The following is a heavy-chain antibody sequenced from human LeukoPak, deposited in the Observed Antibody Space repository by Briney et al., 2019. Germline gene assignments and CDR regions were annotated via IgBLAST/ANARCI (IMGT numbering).Heavy chain of an antibody. CDR1: GGSISSSSNY. D-gene: IGHD6-19*01. CDR3: ARAVSSVAGPYYYYMDV. Sequence: SETLSLTCTVSGGSISSSSNYWGCIRQPPGKGLEWIGSIYYSGSTYYNPSLKSRVTISVDTSKNQFSLKLSSVTAADTAVYYCARAVSSVAGPYYYYMDVWGKGTTVTVSS. CDR2: IYYSGST. V-gene: IGHV4-39*07. J-gene: IGHJ6*03.